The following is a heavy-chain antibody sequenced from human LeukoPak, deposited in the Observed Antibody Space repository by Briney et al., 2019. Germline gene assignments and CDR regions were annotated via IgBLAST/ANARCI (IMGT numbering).Heavy chain of an antibody. CDR1: GYTFTSYY. Sequence: ASVKVSCKASGYTFTSYYMHWVRQAPGQGLEWMGIINPSGGSTSYAQKFQGRVTMTRDTSTSTVYMELSSLRSEDTAVYYCARDPVYDSSAFDAFDIWGQGTMVTVSS. CDR2: INPSGGST. D-gene: IGHD3-22*01. V-gene: IGHV1-46*01. CDR3: ARDPVYDSSAFDAFDI. J-gene: IGHJ3*02.